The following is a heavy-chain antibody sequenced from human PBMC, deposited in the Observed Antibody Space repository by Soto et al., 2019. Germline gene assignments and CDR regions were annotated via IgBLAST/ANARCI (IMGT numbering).Heavy chain of an antibody. Sequence: GGSLRLSCAASGFTFSSYAMSWVRQAPGKGLEWVSYISSSSSTIYYADSVKGRFAISRDNAKNSLYLQMNSLRAEDTAVYYCARDRGVTVLTGLDVWGKGTTVTVS. D-gene: IGHD1-20*01. CDR2: ISSSSSTI. CDR1: GFTFSSYA. CDR3: ARDRGVTVLTGLDV. V-gene: IGHV3-48*01. J-gene: IGHJ6*03.